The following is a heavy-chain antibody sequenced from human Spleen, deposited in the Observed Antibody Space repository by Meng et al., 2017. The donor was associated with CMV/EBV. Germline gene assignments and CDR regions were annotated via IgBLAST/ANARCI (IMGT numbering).Heavy chain of an antibody. CDR3: ASSLVQYSAQFDP. V-gene: IGHV4-4*07. CDR1: GGSISSYY. CDR2: IYSSGST. Sequence: QVQPQQPGPGLVKPSVTLSITCSGSGGSISSYYWSWIRQPAGKELEWIGHIYSSGSTNYNPSLKSRVTISVDTSKNQFSLKLSSVTAADTAVYYCASSLVQYSAQFDPWGQGTLVTVSS. D-gene: IGHD4-11*01. J-gene: IGHJ5*02.